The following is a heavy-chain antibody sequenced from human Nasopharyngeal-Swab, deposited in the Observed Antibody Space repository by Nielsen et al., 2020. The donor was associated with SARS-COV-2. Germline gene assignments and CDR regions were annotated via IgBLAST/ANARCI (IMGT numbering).Heavy chain of an antibody. CDR3: ARVNTLRITIFGVVSYFDY. J-gene: IGHJ4*02. V-gene: IGHV4-59*01. D-gene: IGHD3-3*01. CDR1: GGSISSYY. CDR2: IYYSGST. Sequence: SETLSLTCTVSGGSISSYYWSWIRQPPGKGLEWIGYIYYSGSTNYNPSLKSRVTISVDTSKNQFSLKLSSVTAADTAVYYCARVNTLRITIFGVVSYFDYWGQGTLVTVSS.